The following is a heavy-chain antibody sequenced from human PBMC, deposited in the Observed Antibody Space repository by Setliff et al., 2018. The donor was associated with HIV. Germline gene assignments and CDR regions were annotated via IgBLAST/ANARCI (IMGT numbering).Heavy chain of an antibody. Sequence: PSETLSLTCTVSGGSISSYYWSWIRQPPGKGLEWIGYIYYSGSTNYNSSLKSRVTISVDTSKNQFSLKLSSVTAADTAVYYCARVGVDVVRHYYYYMDVWGKGTTVTVSS. J-gene: IGHJ6*03. V-gene: IGHV4-59*01. D-gene: IGHD3-10*01. CDR3: ARVGVDVVRHYYYYMDV. CDR1: GGSISSYY. CDR2: IYYSGST.